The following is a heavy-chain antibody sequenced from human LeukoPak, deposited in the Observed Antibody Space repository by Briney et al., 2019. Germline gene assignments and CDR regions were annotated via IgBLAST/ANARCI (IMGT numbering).Heavy chain of an antibody. D-gene: IGHD3-10*01. Sequence: GGSLRLSCAASGFTFSTYAMHWVRQAPGKGLEYVSAISTNGVGTYYANSVRGRFTISRDNSKNTLYLQMGSLRAEDMAVYYCARYGSGSCYDYWGQGTLVTVSS. CDR3: ARYGSGSCYDY. CDR2: ISTNGVGT. V-gene: IGHV3-64*01. J-gene: IGHJ4*02. CDR1: GFTFSTYA.